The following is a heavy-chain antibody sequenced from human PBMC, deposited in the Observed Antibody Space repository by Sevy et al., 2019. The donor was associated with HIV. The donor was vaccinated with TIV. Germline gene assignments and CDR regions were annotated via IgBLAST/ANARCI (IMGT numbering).Heavy chain of an antibody. CDR2: ISGSGGST. V-gene: IGHV3-23*01. CDR3: AKEGTYYYDSSGYWYFDY. J-gene: IGHJ4*02. CDR1: GFTFSSYA. D-gene: IGHD3-22*01. Sequence: GGSLRLSCAASGFTFSSYAMSWVRQAPGKGLEWVSAISGSGGSTYYADSVKGRFTISRDNSKNTLYLQMNSLRAEDTAVYYCAKEGTYYYDSSGYWYFDYWGQGTLVTVSS.